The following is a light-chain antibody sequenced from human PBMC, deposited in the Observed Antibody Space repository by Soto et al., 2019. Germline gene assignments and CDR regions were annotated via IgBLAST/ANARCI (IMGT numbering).Light chain of an antibody. CDR1: QSINIW. V-gene: IGKV1-5*03. J-gene: IGKJ2*01. CDR3: QQYNSYPYT. Sequence: DIQMTQSPSTLSASVGDSVTTTCRASQSINIWLAWYQQKPGKAPKLLIYKASTLESGVPSRFSGSGSGTEFTLTISSLQPDDFATFYCQQYNSYPYTFGQGTKLEIK. CDR2: KAS.